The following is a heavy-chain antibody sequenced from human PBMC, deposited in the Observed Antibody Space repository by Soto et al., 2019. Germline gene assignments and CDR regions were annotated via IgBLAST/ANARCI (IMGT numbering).Heavy chain of an antibody. J-gene: IGHJ4*02. V-gene: IGHV3-74*01. Sequence: EVQLVESGGGLVQPGGSLRLSCAASGLTFSSYWMHWVRQAPGKGLVWVSRINSDGSSTNYADSVKGRFTISRDNAKNTLFLQMSSLTADDTAVYYCARVRIAASGPYYFDYWGQGILVTVSS. CDR3: ARVRIAASGPYYFDY. D-gene: IGHD6-13*01. CDR1: GLTFSSYW. CDR2: INSDGSST.